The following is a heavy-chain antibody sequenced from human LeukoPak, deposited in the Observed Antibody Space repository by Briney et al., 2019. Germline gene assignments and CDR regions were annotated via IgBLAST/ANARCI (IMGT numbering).Heavy chain of an antibody. CDR1: GGSISSGSYY. J-gene: IGHJ5*02. Sequence: SETLSLTCTVSGGSISSGSYYWSWIRQPAGKGLEWIGRIYTSGSTNYNPSLKSRVTISVDTSKNQFSLKLSSVTAADTAVYYCARGCNYYDSSGYGFGFDPWGQGTLVTVSS. CDR3: ARGCNYYDSSGYGFGFDP. D-gene: IGHD3-22*01. V-gene: IGHV4-61*02. CDR2: IYTSGST.